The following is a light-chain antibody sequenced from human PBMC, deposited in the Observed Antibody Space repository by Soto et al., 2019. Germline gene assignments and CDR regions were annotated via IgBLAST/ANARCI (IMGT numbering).Light chain of an antibody. Sequence: DIQMTQSPSSLSASVGDRVTITCRTSQSIANYLNWYQQKPGKAPNLLIYAAFSLQSGVPSRFSGSGSGTEFTLTINSLQSEDFATYYCQQSYSTPQTFGQGTKVDIK. CDR1: QSIANY. V-gene: IGKV1-39*01. CDR2: AAF. J-gene: IGKJ1*01. CDR3: QQSYSTPQT.